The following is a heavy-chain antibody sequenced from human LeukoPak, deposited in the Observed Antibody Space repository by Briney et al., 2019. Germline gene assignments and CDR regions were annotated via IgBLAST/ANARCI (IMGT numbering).Heavy chain of an antibody. V-gene: IGHV1-2*02. CDR1: GYXFTGYY. CDR3: ARVGAMVL. D-gene: IGHD5-18*01. J-gene: IGHJ4*02. Sequence: ASVKVSCKASGYXFTGYYMHWVRQAPGQGLEWMGWINPNSGGTNYAQKFQGRVTMTRDKSISTAYMDLSSLRSDDTAVCYCARVGAMVLWGQGTLVTVSS. CDR2: INPNSGGT.